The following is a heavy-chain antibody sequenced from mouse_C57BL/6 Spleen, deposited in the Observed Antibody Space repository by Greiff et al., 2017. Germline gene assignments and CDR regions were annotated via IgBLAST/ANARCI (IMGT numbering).Heavy chain of an antibody. CDR1: GYTFTSYW. CDR2: IDTSDSYT. V-gene: IGHV1-59*01. J-gene: IGHJ3*01. CDR3: SRSVNYNGSSWFAY. D-gene: IGHD1-1*01. Sequence: VQLQQPGAELVRPGTSVTLSCKASGYTFTSYWMHWVKQRPGQGLEWIGVIDTSDSYTNYNQKFKGKATLTVDTSSSTAYMQLSSLTSADSAVYYCSRSVNYNGSSWFAYWGQGTLVTVSA.